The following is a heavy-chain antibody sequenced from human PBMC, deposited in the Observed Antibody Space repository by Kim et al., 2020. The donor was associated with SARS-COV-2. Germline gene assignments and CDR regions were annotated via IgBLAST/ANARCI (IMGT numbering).Heavy chain of an antibody. J-gene: IGHJ5*02. CDR2: ISGSGGST. D-gene: IGHD6-13*01. V-gene: IGHV3-23*01. Sequence: GGSLRLSCVASGFTFSSYALSWVRQAPGKGLEWVSAISGSGGSTYYADSVKGRFTISRDNSQNTLYLQMNSLRVEDTAIYYCAKAAAIYNWFDPWGQGTLVTVSS. CDR1: GFTFSSYA. CDR3: AKAAAIYNWFDP.